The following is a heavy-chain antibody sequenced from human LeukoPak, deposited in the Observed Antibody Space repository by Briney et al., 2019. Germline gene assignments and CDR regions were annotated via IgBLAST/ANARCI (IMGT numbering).Heavy chain of an antibody. D-gene: IGHD3-22*01. CDR2: IIPIFGTA. CDR1: GGTFSSYA. V-gene: IGHV1-69*01. CDR3: ARDYKPAYYYDSSGYYSKDY. Sequence: GSSVKVSCKASGGTFSSYAISWVRQAPGQGLEWMGGIIPIFGTANYAQKFQGRVTITADESTSTAYMELSSLRSEDTAVYYCARDYKPAYYYDSSGYYSKDYWGQGTLVTVSS. J-gene: IGHJ4*02.